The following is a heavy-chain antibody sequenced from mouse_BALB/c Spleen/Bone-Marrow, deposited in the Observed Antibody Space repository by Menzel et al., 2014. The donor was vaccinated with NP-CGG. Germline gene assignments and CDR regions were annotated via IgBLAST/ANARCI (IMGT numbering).Heavy chain of an antibody. CDR2: ISNGGGST. CDR3: ARQIYFPYFDY. D-gene: IGHD2-1*01. Sequence: DVMLVESGRGLVQPGGSLKLPCAASGFTFSSYTMSWVRQTPEKRLEWVAYISNGGGSTYYPDTVKGRFTISRDNAKNTLYLQMSSLKSEDTAMYYCARQIYFPYFDYWGQGTTLTVSS. CDR1: GFTFSSYT. V-gene: IGHV5-12-2*01. J-gene: IGHJ2*01.